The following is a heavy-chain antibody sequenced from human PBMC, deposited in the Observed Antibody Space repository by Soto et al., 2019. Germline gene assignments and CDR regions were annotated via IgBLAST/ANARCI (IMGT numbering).Heavy chain of an antibody. J-gene: IGHJ4*02. CDR1: GFTFSSYG. V-gene: IGHV3-33*01. D-gene: IGHD3-16*01. CDR2: IWHDGGNK. Sequence: GGSLRLSCAASGFTFSSYGMHWVRQAPGKGLEWVAFIWHDGGNKFYAESVKGRFTISRDNSKNTLYLQMTSLSAEDTAMYYCARDGDVDTGFGKGYWGQGTLVNVS. CDR3: ARDGDVDTGFGKGY.